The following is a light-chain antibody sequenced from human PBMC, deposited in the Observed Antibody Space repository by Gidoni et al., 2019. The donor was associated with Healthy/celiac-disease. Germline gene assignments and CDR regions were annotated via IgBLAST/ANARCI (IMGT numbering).Light chain of an antibody. CDR3: QTWGTGIQV. Sequence: LVLTQSPSASASLGASVKLTCPLSSGHSSYAIAWHQQQPEKGPRYLMKLNSDGSHSKGDGIPDRFSGSSAGAERYLTISSLQSEDEADYYCQTWGTGIQVFGGGTKLTVL. J-gene: IGLJ3*02. CDR1: SGHSSYA. V-gene: IGLV4-69*01. CDR2: LNSDGSH.